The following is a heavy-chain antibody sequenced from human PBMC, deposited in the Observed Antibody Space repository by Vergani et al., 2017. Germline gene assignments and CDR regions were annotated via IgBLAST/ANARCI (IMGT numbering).Heavy chain of an antibody. J-gene: IGHJ5*02. Sequence: EVQLVETGGGLIQPGGSLRLSCAASGFTVSSNYMSWVRQAPGKGLDWVSVIYSGGSTYYAHSVKGRFTISRDNSKNTLYLQMNSLRAEDTAVYYCARSQVPMVRGGFLDPWGQGTLVTVSS. D-gene: IGHD3-10*01. V-gene: IGHV3-53*02. CDR1: GFTVSSNY. CDR2: IYSGGST. CDR3: ARSQVPMVRGGFLDP.